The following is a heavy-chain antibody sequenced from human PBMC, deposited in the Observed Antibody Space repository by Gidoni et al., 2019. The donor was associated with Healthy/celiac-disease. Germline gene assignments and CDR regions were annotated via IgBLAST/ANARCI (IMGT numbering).Heavy chain of an antibody. V-gene: IGHV3-23*01. D-gene: IGHD1-1*01. CDR3: AKDRTPLDGPFDY. CDR2: ISGSGGST. J-gene: IGHJ4*02. Sequence: EVQLLESGGGLVQPGGSLRLSCAASGFPFSSYAMSWVRQSPGTGLGWVLAISGSGGSTYDADPVKGRCTISRDNSKNRLYLQMNSLRDEDTAVYYCAKDRTPLDGPFDYWGQGTLVTVSS. CDR1: GFPFSSYA.